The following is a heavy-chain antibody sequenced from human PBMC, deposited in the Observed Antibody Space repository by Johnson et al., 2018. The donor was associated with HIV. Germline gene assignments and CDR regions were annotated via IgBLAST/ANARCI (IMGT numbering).Heavy chain of an antibody. CDR1: GFTFSDYY. CDR2: ISSSGSTI. CDR3: AKDRTVAARDAVDI. V-gene: IGHV3-11*01. Sequence: QVQLVESGGGLVKPGGSLRLSCAASGFTFSDYYMSWIRQAPGTGLEWVSYISSSGSTIYYAASVKGRFTISRDNAKNSLYLQLNSLRAEDPAVYYCAKDRTVAARDAVDIWGQGTMVTVSS. D-gene: IGHD6-19*01. J-gene: IGHJ3*02.